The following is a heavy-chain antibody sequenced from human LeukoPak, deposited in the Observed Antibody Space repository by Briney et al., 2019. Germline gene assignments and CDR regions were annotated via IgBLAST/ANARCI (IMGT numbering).Heavy chain of an antibody. CDR2: IIPIFGTA. V-gene: IGHV1-69*05. J-gene: IGHJ6*03. CDR3: ARERRVMARNHYYYYMDV. Sequence: SVKVSCKASGGTFSSYAISWVRQAPGQGLEWMGRIIPIFGTANYAQKFQGRVTITTDESTSTAYMELSSLRSEGTAVYYCARERRVMARNHYYYYMDVWGKGTTVTVSS. CDR1: GGTFSSYA. D-gene: IGHD5-24*01.